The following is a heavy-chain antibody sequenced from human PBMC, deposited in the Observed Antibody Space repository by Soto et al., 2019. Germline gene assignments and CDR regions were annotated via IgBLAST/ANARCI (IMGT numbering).Heavy chain of an antibody. V-gene: IGHV2-5*02. CDR1: GFSLSTSGVG. CDR2: IYWDDDK. CDR3: AHSRRTYSSGWYGGNWFDS. J-gene: IGHJ5*01. Sequence: SGPTLVNPTQTLTLTCTFSGFSLSTSGVGVGWIRQPPGKALEWLALIYWDDDKRYSPSLKSRLTITKDTSKNQVVLTMTNMDPVDTATYYCAHSRRTYSSGWYGGNWFDSWGQGTLVTVSS. D-gene: IGHD6-19*01.